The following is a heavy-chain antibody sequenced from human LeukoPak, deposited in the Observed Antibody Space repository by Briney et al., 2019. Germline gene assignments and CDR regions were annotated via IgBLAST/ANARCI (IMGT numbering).Heavy chain of an antibody. CDR1: GFTFNTYA. V-gene: IGHV3-23*01. J-gene: IGHJ4*02. CDR2: ISGSGGST. D-gene: IGHD3-22*01. CDR3: GKDVRDHFDSSGYYPYDY. Sequence: PGGSLRLSCAASGFTFNTYAMSWVRQAPGKGLEWVSGISGSGGSTFYADSVKGRFTISRDNSKNTLYLQMNSLRAEDTAVYYCGKDVRDHFDSSGYYPYDYWGQGTLVTVSS.